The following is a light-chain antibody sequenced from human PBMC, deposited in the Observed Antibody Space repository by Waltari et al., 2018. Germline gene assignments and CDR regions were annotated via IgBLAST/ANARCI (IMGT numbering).Light chain of an antibody. CDR2: GAS. V-gene: IGKV3D-15*01. CDR1: QSVSSN. CDR3: QQYNNWPLYT. J-gene: IGKJ2*01. Sequence: IVMTQSPATLSVSPGVRATLSCTASQSVSSNLARYQQKPGQAPRPLIYGASTRATGTPARFSGSGSGTEFTLTISSLQSEDFAVYYCQQYNNWPLYTFGQGTKLEIK.